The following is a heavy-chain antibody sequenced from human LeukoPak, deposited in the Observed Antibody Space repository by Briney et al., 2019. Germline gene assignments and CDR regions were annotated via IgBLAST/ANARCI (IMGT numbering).Heavy chain of an antibody. J-gene: IGHJ5*01. CDR2: ISNDGNTK. CDR1: GFTFSSYA. V-gene: IGHV3-30-3*01. CDR3: ARDHGYSSSWYAVDS. Sequence: PGRSLRLSCAASGFTFSSYAMHWVRQAPGKGLEWVALISNDGNTKYYAVSVKGRFTISRDNSKNTLYLQLNSLRAEDTALYHCARDHGYSSSWYAVDSWGQGTLVTVSS. D-gene: IGHD6-13*01.